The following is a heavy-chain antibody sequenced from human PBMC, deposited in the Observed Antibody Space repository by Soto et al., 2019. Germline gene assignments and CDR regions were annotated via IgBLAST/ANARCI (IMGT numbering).Heavy chain of an antibody. CDR3: GRLRAATAHSCCYGMDV. D-gene: IGHD6-25*01. V-gene: IGHV1-69*06. J-gene: IGHJ6*02. CDR2: IIPMFGTT. CDR1: GGIFSSYA. Sequence: QVQLVQSGAEMKEPGSSVKVSCKASGGIFSSYAISWVRQAPGQGLEWMGGIIPMFGTTIYAQKFQGRVVISADTSTNTAYMEVSSLSSDDTAVFYCGRLRAATAHSCCYGMDVWGQGTTVTVSS.